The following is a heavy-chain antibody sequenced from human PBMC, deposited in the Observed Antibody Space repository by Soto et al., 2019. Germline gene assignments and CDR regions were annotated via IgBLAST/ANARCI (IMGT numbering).Heavy chain of an antibody. J-gene: IGHJ4*02. Sequence: EVQLVESGGGLVQPGGSLRLSCAASGFTFSSYWMSWVRQAPGKGLEWVANIKQDGSEKYYVDSVKGRFTISRDNAKNSLYLQMNRLRAEDTAVYYSARDILVTFGLVIVKYYFDYWVQGTMDTVSS. CDR1: GFTFSSYW. CDR2: IKQDGSEK. D-gene: IGHD3-16*02. CDR3: ARDILVTFGLVIVKYYFDY. V-gene: IGHV3-7*03.